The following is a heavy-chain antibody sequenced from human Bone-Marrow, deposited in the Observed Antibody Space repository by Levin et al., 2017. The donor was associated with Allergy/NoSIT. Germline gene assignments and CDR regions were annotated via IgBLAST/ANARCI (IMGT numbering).Heavy chain of an antibody. CDR2: VSPFHGTT. V-gene: IGHV1-18*01. CDR1: GYTFRNYG. D-gene: IGHD1-26*01. J-gene: IGHJ3*02. CDR3: ARGKWELLLNTLDI. Sequence: VASVKVSCKASGYTFRNYGLTWVRQAPGQGLEWMGWVSPFHGTTKSAQKVQGRVIMTTDTPTSTAYMGLRDLGSDDTAMYYCARGKWELLLNTLDIWGQGTMVTVSS.